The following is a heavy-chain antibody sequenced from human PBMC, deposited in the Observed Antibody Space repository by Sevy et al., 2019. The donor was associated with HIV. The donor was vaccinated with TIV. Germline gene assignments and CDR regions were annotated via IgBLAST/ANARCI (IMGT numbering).Heavy chain of an antibody. CDR1: GFTFSRDW. Sequence: GGSLRLSCAASGFTFSRDWMTWVRQAPGKGLEWVAKIKADGSETYSVDSVKGRFSMSRDNAKNALYLQMNSLRAEDTAVYYCARGANNLYNWGQGTLVTVSS. V-gene: IGHV3-7*01. J-gene: IGHJ4*02. D-gene: IGHD3-10*01. CDR2: IKADGSET. CDR3: ARGANNLYN.